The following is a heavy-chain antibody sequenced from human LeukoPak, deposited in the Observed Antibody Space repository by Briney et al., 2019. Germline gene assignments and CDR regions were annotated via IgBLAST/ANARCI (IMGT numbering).Heavy chain of an antibody. D-gene: IGHD4-23*01. V-gene: IGHV3-20*04. J-gene: IGHJ4*02. CDR3: ATSLGAKCYHLVTTLRY. CDR1: GFTFDDYG. CDR2: INWNGGNT. Sequence: GGSLRLSCAASGFTFDDYGMNWVRQTPGKRLEWISCINWNGGNTIYADSVDGRFTICRDNAKNSLYLQMNSLRAEDTAFYCCATSLGAKCYHLVTTLRYWGQGTLVTVSS.